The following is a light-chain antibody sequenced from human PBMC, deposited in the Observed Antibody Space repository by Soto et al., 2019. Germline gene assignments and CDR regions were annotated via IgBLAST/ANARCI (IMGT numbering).Light chain of an antibody. V-gene: IGLV1-40*01. CDR3: QSYDNRLSGAYLV. Sequence: QSVLTQPPSVSGAPGQRVTISCTGSSSNFGAGYDVHWYQHLPGTAPRLLIYDNNSRPSGVPDLFSGSKSGTSASLAITGLQAEDEGDYYCQSYDNRLSGAYLVLGGGTKLTVL. J-gene: IGLJ2*01. CDR2: DNN. CDR1: SSNFGAGYD.